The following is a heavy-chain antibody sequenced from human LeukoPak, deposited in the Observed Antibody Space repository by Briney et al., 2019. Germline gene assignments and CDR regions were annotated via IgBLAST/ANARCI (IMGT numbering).Heavy chain of an antibody. V-gene: IGHV3-30*03. D-gene: IGHD3-22*01. J-gene: IGHJ4*02. CDR3: ARENTYYSDVSGYHDGPIDY. CDR1: GFTFSSYG. Sequence: SGRSLRLSCAASGFTFSSYGMYWVRQAPGKGLEWVALISYDGSNKYYADSVKGRFTISRDNSKNTLYLQMNSLRAEDTAVYYCARENTYYSDVSGYHDGPIDYWGQGTLVTVSS. CDR2: ISYDGSNK.